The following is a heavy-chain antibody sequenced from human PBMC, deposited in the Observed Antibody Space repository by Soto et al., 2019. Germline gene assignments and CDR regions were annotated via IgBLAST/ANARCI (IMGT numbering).Heavy chain of an antibody. CDR1: VYTFTSYG. CDR3: ARFYVDTAMVSPFDY. D-gene: IGHD5-18*01. J-gene: IGHJ4*02. CDR2: ISAYNGNT. Sequence: SVKVSCKASVYTFTSYGISWVRQAPGQGLEWMGWISAYNGNTNYAQKLQGRVTMTTDTSTSTAYMELRSLRSDDTAVYYCARFYVDTAMVSPFDYWGQGTLVTVSS. V-gene: IGHV1-18*01.